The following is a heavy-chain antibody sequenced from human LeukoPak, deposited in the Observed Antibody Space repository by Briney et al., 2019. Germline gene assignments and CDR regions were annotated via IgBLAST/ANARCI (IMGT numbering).Heavy chain of an antibody. Sequence: PSETLSLTCTVSGYSISSGYFWGWIRQPPGKGLEWIGSIYHSGTTYYNPSLKSRVTISIDTSKNHFSLQLSSVTAADTAVYYCARVIVGDTAKTNWFDPWGQGTLVTVSS. CDR1: GYSISSGYF. CDR3: ARVIVGDTAKTNWFDP. D-gene: IGHD5-18*01. V-gene: IGHV4-38-2*02. CDR2: IYHSGTT. J-gene: IGHJ5*02.